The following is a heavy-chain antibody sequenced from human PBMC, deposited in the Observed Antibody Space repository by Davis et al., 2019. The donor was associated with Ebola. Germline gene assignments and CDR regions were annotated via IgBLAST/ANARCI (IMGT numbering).Heavy chain of an antibody. CDR3: ARVSEHGMDV. CDR2: ISSSSSYI. CDR1: GFTFSSYS. V-gene: IGHV3-21*01. Sequence: GESLKISCAASGFTFSSYSMNWVRQAPGKGLEWVSSISSSSSYIYYADSVKGRFTISRDNAKNSLYLQMNSLRAEDTAVYYCARVSEHGMDVWGKGTTVTVSS. J-gene: IGHJ6*04.